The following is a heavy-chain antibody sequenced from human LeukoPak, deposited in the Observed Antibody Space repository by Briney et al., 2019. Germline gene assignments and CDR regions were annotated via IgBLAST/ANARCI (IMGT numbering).Heavy chain of an antibody. CDR3: ARVGDDYNFDY. D-gene: IGHD5-24*01. CDR2: ISSSSYI. V-gene: IGHV3-21*01. Sequence: PGGSLRLSCAASGFTFSSYSMNWVRQAPGKGLEWVSCISSSSYIYYADSVKGRFTISRDNAKNSLYLQMNSLRAEDTAVYYCARVGDDYNFDYWGQGTLVTVSS. J-gene: IGHJ4*02. CDR1: GFTFSSYS.